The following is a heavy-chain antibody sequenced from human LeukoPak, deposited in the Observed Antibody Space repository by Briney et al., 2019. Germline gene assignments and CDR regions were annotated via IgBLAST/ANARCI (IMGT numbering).Heavy chain of an antibody. CDR2: ILDNGGDT. CDR3: ARGDPIYDFWSGGDY. CDR1: GFTFRNYG. Sequence: GGSLRLSCAASGFTFRNYGMNWVRQAPGKGLQWVSGILDNGGDTFYADSVQGRFTISRDNSKNTLYLQMNSLRAEDTAVYYCARGDPIYDFWSGGDYWGQGSLVTVSS. D-gene: IGHD3-3*01. V-gene: IGHV3-23*01. J-gene: IGHJ4*02.